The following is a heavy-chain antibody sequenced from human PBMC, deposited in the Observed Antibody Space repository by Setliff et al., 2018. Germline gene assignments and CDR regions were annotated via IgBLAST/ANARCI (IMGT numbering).Heavy chain of an antibody. Sequence: ASVKVSCKASGYIFSDHYMPWVRQAPGSGLEWMGLINSNGGDTNYAQTFEGRLTLTRDTSIRTTYMELATLRSDDTAVYHCARAGHFGMGVWGQGTTVTVS. CDR1: GYIFSDHY. CDR3: ARAGHFGMGV. J-gene: IGHJ6*02. CDR2: INSNGGDT. V-gene: IGHV1-2*02.